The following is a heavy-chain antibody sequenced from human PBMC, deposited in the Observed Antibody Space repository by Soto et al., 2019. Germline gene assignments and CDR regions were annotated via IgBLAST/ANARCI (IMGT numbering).Heavy chain of an antibody. D-gene: IGHD6-19*01. CDR1: GGTFSSYA. J-gene: IGHJ6*02. CDR2: IIPIFGTA. V-gene: IGHV1-69*12. CDR3: ATQSRGSGSDYYGMDV. Sequence: QVQLVQSGAEVKKPGSSVKVSCKASGGTFSSYAISWVRQAPGQGLEWMGGIIPIFGTANYAQKFQGRVTITADESTSTSYMELSSLRSEDTAVYDCATQSRGSGSDYYGMDVWGQGTTVTVSS.